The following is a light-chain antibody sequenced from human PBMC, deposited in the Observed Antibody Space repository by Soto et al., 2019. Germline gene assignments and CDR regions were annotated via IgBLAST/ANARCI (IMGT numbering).Light chain of an antibody. CDR1: SSDVGGYNY. J-gene: IGLJ1*01. Sequence: QSALTQPRSVSGSPGQSVTISCTGTSSDVGGYNYVSWYQQHPGKAPKLMIYDVSKRPSGVPDRFSGSKSGNSASLTISGIDAADEADYYCCSSLGSFFVFGARTKVTVL. CDR3: CSSLGSFFV. CDR2: DVS. V-gene: IGLV2-11*01.